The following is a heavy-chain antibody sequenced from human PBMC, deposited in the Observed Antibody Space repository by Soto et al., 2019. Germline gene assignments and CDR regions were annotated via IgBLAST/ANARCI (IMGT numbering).Heavy chain of an antibody. J-gene: IGHJ4*02. Sequence: GGPLRLSCSASGPSFNDYAMHWVRQAAGKGLKYVSSISSNGVSTYYADSVKGRFTISRDTSKNTLYLQMNSLRVEDTAVYYCVKDRFVNYWGQGALVTVSS. CDR3: VKDRFVNY. V-gene: IGHV3-64D*06. CDR1: GPSFNDYA. CDR2: ISSNGVST. D-gene: IGHD3-3*01.